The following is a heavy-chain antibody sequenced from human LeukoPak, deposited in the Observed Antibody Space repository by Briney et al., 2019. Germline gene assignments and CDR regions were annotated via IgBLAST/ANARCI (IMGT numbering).Heavy chain of an antibody. V-gene: IGHV4-59*08. CDR3: ASSRIPEAGPILN. Sequence: PSETLSLTCTVSGGSMSSYYWSWIRQTPGKGLEWIGYFSYSGSTNYNPSIKSRVTISVDTSKNQFSLKLSSVTAADTAVYYCASSRIPEAGPILNWGQGTLVTVSS. CDR2: FSYSGST. J-gene: IGHJ4*02. CDR1: GGSMSSYY. D-gene: IGHD6-19*01.